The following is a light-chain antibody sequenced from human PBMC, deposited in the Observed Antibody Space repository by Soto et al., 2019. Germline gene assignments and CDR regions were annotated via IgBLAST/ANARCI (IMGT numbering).Light chain of an antibody. CDR3: SSYTSSSIHYV. CDR2: EVN. CDR1: SSDVGDYKY. Sequence: QSVLTQPASVSGSPGQSITISCTGTSSDVGDYKYVSWYQQLPGKAPKLMIYEVNYRPSGVSNRFSGSKSGNTASLTISGLQAEDEADYYCSSYTSSSIHYVFGTGTKLTVL. V-gene: IGLV2-14*01. J-gene: IGLJ1*01.